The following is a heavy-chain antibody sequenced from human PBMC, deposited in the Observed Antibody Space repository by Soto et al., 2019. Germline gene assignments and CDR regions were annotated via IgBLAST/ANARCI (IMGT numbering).Heavy chain of an antibody. J-gene: IGHJ4*02. Sequence: GGSLRLSCAASGFPFSSYAMSWVRQAPGKGLEWVGRTRNKANSYTTEYAASVKGRFTISRDDSKNSLYLQMNSLKTEDTAVYYCARVVRGVTPDYWGQGTLVTVSS. CDR1: GFPFSSYA. CDR2: TRNKANSYTT. V-gene: IGHV3-72*01. CDR3: ARVVRGVTPDY. D-gene: IGHD3-10*01.